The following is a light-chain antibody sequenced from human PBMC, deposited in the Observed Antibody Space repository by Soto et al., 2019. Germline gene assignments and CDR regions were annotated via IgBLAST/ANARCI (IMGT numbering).Light chain of an antibody. CDR2: GAS. V-gene: IGKV3-15*01. CDR1: QSVDSN. Sequence: IVMTQSPATLSVSPGERATLSCRASQSVDSNLAWYQQKPGQAPRLLISGASTRATGIPANFTGSGSGTEFTLSISSLQSEDFEVYSCQQYNNWPPTFGLGTKVEIK. CDR3: QQYNNWPPT. J-gene: IGKJ1*01.